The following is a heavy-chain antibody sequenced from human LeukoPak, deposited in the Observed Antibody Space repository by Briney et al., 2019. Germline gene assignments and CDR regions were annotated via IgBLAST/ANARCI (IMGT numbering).Heavy chain of an antibody. D-gene: IGHD3-10*01. V-gene: IGHV3-33*01. Sequence: GRSLGLSCTTSGFTFTNYGINWVRQAPGKGLEWVAAIWYDGSKTSYTDSVKGRFTVSRDISKNTVYLQMNGLKAEDTAVYYCARDGSGVYWGQGTLVTVSS. CDR3: ARDGSGVY. CDR2: IWYDGSKT. J-gene: IGHJ4*02. CDR1: GFTFTNYG.